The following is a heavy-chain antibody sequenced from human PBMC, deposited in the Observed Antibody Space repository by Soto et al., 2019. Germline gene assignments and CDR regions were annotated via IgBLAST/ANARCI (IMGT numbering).Heavy chain of an antibody. J-gene: IGHJ3*02. CDR3: AREGIITGTTSDDAFDI. V-gene: IGHV1-69*04. CDR1: GGTFSSYT. Sequence: SVKVSCKASGGTFSSYTISWVRQAPGQGLEWMGRIIPILGIANYAQKFQGRVTITADKSTSTAYMELSSLRSEDTAVYYCAREGIITGTTSDDAFDIWGQGTMVTVSS. D-gene: IGHD1-20*01. CDR2: IIPILGIA.